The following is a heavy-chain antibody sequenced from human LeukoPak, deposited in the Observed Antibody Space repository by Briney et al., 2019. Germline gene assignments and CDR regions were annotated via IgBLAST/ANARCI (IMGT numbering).Heavy chain of an antibody. CDR1: GGSISSSSYY. V-gene: IGHV4-39*01. D-gene: IGHD3-22*01. J-gene: IGHJ4*02. Sequence: PSETLSLTCTVPGGSISSSSYYWGWIRQPPGMGPEWIGTIYHSGKTYYNPSLKSRVTISVDTSKNQFSLKLSSVTAADTAVYYCARLLITMIVEPWGQGTLVTVSS. CDR2: IYHSGKT. CDR3: ARLLITMIVEP.